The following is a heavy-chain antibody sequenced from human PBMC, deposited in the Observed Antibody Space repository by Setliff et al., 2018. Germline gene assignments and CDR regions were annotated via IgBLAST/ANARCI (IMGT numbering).Heavy chain of an antibody. D-gene: IGHD4-4*01. CDR2: INHSGST. Sequence: ASETLSLTCAVYGGSFSGYYWSWIRQPPGKGLEWIGEINHSGSTNYNPSLKSRVTISVDTSKNQFSLKLSSVTAADTAVYYCARAYSYYYYMDVWGKGTTVTVS. CDR1: GGSFSGYY. CDR3: ARAYSYYYYMDV. J-gene: IGHJ6*03. V-gene: IGHV4-34*01.